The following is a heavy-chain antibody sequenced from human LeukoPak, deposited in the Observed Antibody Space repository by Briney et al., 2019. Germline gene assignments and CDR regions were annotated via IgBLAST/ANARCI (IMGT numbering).Heavy chain of an antibody. Sequence: SQTLSLTCHVSGDSVSSGGYYWTWIRQPPGKGLEWIGSISYRGSTSFNPSLKNRVSIFVDTSKNQFSLRLSSVTAADPAVYYCARYVVLNARPQAFDIWGQGTMVRVSS. CDR3: ARYVVLNARPQAFDI. D-gene: IGHD3-16*01. J-gene: IGHJ3*02. CDR1: GDSVSSGGYY. CDR2: ISYRGST. V-gene: IGHV4-31*03.